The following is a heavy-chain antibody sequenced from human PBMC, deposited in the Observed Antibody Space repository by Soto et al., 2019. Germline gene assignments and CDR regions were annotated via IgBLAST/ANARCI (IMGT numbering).Heavy chain of an antibody. CDR1: GYTFTSYY. V-gene: IGHV1-46*01. J-gene: IGHJ6*02. CDR3: ARSINIPAAGYYYYYGMDV. CDR2: INPSGGST. D-gene: IGHD6-13*01. Sequence: GASVKVSCKASGYTFTSYYMHWVRQAPGQGLEWMGIINPSGGSTSYAQKFQGRVTMTRDTSTSTVYMELSSLRSEDTAVYYCARSINIPAAGYYYYYGMDVWGQGTTVTVSS.